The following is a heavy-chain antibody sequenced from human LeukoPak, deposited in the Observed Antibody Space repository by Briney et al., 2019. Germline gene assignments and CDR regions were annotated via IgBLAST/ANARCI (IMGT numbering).Heavy chain of an antibody. V-gene: IGHV1-18*01. CDR1: GYTFTSYG. CDR3: ARYYDFWSGYYGPYYYGMDV. Sequence: ASVKVSCKASGYTFTSYGISWVRQAPGQGLEWMGWISAYNGNTNYAQKLQGRVTMTTDTSTSTAYMELRSLRSDDTAVCYCARYYDFWSGYYGPYYYGMDVWGQGTTVTVSS. CDR2: ISAYNGNT. J-gene: IGHJ6*02. D-gene: IGHD3-3*01.